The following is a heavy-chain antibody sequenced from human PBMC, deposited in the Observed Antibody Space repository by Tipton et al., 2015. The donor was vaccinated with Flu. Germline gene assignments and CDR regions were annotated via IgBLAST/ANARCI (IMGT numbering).Heavy chain of an antibody. Sequence: SLRLSCAASGFTFDDYAMHWVRQAPGKGLEWVSGISWNSGSIGYADSVKGRFTISRDNAKNSLYLQMNSLRTEDTALYYCARDRRSSWLEYFQHWGQGTLVTVSS. D-gene: IGHD6-13*01. V-gene: IGHV3-9*01. CDR2: ISWNSGSI. CDR1: GFTFDDYA. CDR3: ARDRRSSWLEYFQH. J-gene: IGHJ1*01.